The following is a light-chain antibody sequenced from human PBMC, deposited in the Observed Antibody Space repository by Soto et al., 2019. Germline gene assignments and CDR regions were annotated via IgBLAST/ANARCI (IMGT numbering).Light chain of an antibody. V-gene: IGLV2-11*01. CDR1: GSDVGDSSH. J-gene: IGLJ1*01. CDR3: SAYAGSDNFV. Sequence: QSALTQPRSVSGSPGQSVTISCTATGSDVGDSSHVSWYQLHPGKAPKLMIYEVNKRPPGVPDRFSGSKSGNTASLTVSGLQADDEADYYCSAYAGSDNFVFGTGTKLTVL. CDR2: EVN.